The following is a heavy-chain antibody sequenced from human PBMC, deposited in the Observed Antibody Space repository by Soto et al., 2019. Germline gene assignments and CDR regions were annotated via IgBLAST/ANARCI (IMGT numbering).Heavy chain of an antibody. CDR1: GYRFINFW. CDR2: IYPGDSDT. CDR3: VRFGYKYYATSDDY. D-gene: IGHD2-8*01. V-gene: IGHV5-51*01. Sequence: GESLKISCKGSGYRFINFWIGWVRQKPGKGLEWMGIIYPGDSDTRYSPSLQGQVSMSXXXXTXTXYXQXXXLKAXDTAIYYCVRFGYKYYATSDDYSGQGTLDIVSS. J-gene: IGHJ4*02.